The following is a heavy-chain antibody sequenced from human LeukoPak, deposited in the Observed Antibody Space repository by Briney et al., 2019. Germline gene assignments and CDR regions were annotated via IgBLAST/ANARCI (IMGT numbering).Heavy chain of an antibody. D-gene: IGHD3-22*01. CDR3: ARDLPPYYYDSSGEGFDY. J-gene: IGHJ4*02. V-gene: IGHV1-46*01. CDR2: INPSGGST. CDR1: GYTFTSYY. Sequence: ASVKVSCKASGYTFTSYYMHWVRQAPGQGLEWMGIINPSGGSTSYAQKFQGRVTMTRDTSTSTVYMELSSLRSEDTAVYYCARDLPPYYYDSSGEGFDYWGQGTLVTVPS.